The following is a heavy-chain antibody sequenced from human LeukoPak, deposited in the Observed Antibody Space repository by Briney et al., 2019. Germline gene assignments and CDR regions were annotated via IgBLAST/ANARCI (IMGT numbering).Heavy chain of an antibody. CDR2: INPNSGGT. V-gene: IGHV1-2*02. D-gene: IGHD3-16*01. J-gene: IGHJ4*02. CDR3: ARDNDSRDPPHFDY. CDR1: GYTFTGYY. Sequence: ASVKVSCKASGYTFTGYYMHWVRQAPGQGLEWMGWINPNSGGTNYAQKFQGRVTMTRDTSTTTVYMELSNLRSEDTAVYYCARDNDSRDPPHFDYWGQGTLVTVSS.